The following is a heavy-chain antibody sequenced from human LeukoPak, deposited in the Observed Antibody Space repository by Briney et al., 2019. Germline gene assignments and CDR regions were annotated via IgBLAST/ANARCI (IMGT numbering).Heavy chain of an antibody. CDR1: GGSISSGDYY. CDR3: ARELYCSGGSCYSGYYFDY. Sequence: SETLSLTCTVSGGSISSGDYYWSWIRQPPGKGLEWIGYIYYSGSTYYNPSLKSRVTISVDTSKNQFSLKLSSVTAAGTAVYYCARELYCSGGSCYSGYYFDYWGQGTLVTVSS. D-gene: IGHD2-15*01. J-gene: IGHJ4*02. CDR2: IYYSGST. V-gene: IGHV4-30-4*01.